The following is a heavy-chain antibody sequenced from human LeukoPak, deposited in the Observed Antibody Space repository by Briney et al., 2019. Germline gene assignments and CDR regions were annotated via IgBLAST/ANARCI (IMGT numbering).Heavy chain of an antibody. CDR1: GFTFSSYS. Sequence: GGFLRLSCAASGFTFSSYSMNWVRQAPGKGLEWVSYISSSSSTIYYADSVKGRFTISRDNAKNSLYLQMNSLRAEDTAVYYCARDFGSYYDYYMDVWGKGTTVTVSS. D-gene: IGHD1-26*01. V-gene: IGHV3-48*01. CDR3: ARDFGSYYDYYMDV. J-gene: IGHJ6*03. CDR2: ISSSSSTI.